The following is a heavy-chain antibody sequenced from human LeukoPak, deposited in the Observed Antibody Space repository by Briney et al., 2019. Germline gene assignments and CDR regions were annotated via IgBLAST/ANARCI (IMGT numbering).Heavy chain of an antibody. CDR2: ISGSGGST. CDR3: AKDASNYGREFDY. J-gene: IGHJ4*02. Sequence: PGGSLRLSCAASGFTFDDYGMSWVRQAPGKGLEWVSAISGSGGSTYYADSVKGRFTISRDNSKNTLYLQMNSLRAEDTAVYYCAKDASNYGREFDYWGQGTLVTVSS. V-gene: IGHV3-23*01. CDR1: GFTFDDYG. D-gene: IGHD4-11*01.